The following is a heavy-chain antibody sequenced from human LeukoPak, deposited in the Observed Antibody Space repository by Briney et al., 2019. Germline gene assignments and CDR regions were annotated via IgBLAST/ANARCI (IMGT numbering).Heavy chain of an antibody. CDR2: IGSDGKT. D-gene: IGHD3-3*01. V-gene: IGHV3-23*01. CDR1: GFTFSTYA. J-gene: IGHJ4*02. CDR3: ARRGGIHLEYFDY. Sequence: GGSLRLSCAASGFTFSTYAMNWVRQAPGKGLEWVSSIGSDGKTHYSESVKRRFAISRDNSKNTLYLQMNSLRAEDTAVYYCARRGGIHLEYFDYWGQGTLVTVSS.